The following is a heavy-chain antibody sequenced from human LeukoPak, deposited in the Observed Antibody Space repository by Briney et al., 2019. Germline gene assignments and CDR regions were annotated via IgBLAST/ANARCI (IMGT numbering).Heavy chain of an antibody. CDR2: IYYTGSM. J-gene: IGHJ4*02. Sequence: PSETLSLTCTLSGGSIRSSSHYWGWIRQPPGKGLEWIGTIYYTGSMYYNPSLKSRVTMPVDTSKNQFSLKLSSVTAADTAVYYCARLNTMIRGVMTFDYWGQGTLVTVSS. D-gene: IGHD3-10*01. V-gene: IGHV4-39*01. CDR1: GGSIRSSSHY. CDR3: ARLNTMIRGVMTFDY.